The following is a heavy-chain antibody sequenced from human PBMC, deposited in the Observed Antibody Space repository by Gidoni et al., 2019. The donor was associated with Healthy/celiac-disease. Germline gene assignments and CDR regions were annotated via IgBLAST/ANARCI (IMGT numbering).Heavy chain of an antibody. CDR3: AKQRLDIVVVVADGFDY. Sequence: EVQLLASGGGLVQPGGSLRLSCSASGFTFRSYAMSWVRQAPGKGLEWVSAISGSGGSTYYADSVKGRFTISRDNSKNTLYLQMNSLRAEDTAVYYCAKQRLDIVVVVADGFDYWGQGTLVTVSS. CDR1: GFTFRSYA. D-gene: IGHD2-15*01. V-gene: IGHV3-23*01. J-gene: IGHJ4*02. CDR2: ISGSGGST.